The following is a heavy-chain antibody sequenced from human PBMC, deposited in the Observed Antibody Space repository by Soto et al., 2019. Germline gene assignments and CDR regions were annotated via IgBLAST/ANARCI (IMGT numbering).Heavy chain of an antibody. Sequence: LRLSCAAAGFTFSSYVMIWVRQAPGKGLEWVSAISGSGGRTYYADSVKGRFTISRDNSEDTLYLQMNSLRAEDTAIYYCASGGYWVYYGMDVWGQGTTVTVSS. CDR1: GFTFSSYV. D-gene: IGHD3-22*01. J-gene: IGHJ6*02. CDR2: ISGSGGRT. V-gene: IGHV3-23*01. CDR3: ASGGYWVYYGMDV.